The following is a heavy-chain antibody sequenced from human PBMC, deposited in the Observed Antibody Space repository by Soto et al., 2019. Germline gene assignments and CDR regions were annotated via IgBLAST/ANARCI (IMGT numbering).Heavy chain of an antibody. D-gene: IGHD2-2*01. CDR1: GFTFSSYW. CDR3: ARDPNPGGTADDAFDI. Sequence: GGSLRLSCAASGFTFSSYWMSWVRQAPGKGLEWVANITQDGSEKYYVDSVKGRFTISRDNAKNTLYLQMNSLRAEDAAVYYCARDPNPGGTADDAFDIWGQGTMVTVSS. J-gene: IGHJ3*02. V-gene: IGHV3-7*01. CDR2: ITQDGSEK.